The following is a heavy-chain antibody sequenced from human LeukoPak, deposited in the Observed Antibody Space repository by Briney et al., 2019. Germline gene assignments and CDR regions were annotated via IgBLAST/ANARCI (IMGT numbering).Heavy chain of an antibody. J-gene: IGHJ4*02. D-gene: IGHD3-16*02. V-gene: IGHV1-24*01. Sequence: ASVKVSCKVSGYTLTELSMHWVRQAPGKGLEWMGGFDPEDGETIYAQKFQGRATMTEDTSTDTAYMELSSLRSEDTAVYYCATSYYDYVWGSYRPFDYWGQGTLVTVSS. CDR2: FDPEDGET. CDR1: GYTLTELS. CDR3: ATSYYDYVWGSYRPFDY.